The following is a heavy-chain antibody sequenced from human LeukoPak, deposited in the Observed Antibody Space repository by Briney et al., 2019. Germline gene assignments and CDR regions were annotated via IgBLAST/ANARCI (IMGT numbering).Heavy chain of an antibody. D-gene: IGHD4-17*01. Sequence: SETLSLTCAVSGGSISNYCWSWVRQPPGKGLGWRGDICYGGNTNYNPSLKSRVTISVDTSKNQFSLKGSPVTAADTAVYYCARTAMAGDGLFDYWGQGTLVTVSS. V-gene: IGHV4-59*08. CDR2: ICYGGNT. CDR3: ARTAMAGDGLFDY. J-gene: IGHJ4*02. CDR1: GGSISNYC.